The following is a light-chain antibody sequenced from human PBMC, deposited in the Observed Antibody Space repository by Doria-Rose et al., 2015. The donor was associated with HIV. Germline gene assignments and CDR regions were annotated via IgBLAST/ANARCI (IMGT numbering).Light chain of an antibody. Sequence: EIVLTQSPGTLSLSPGERATLSCRASQSFSSAYLAWYQQKPGQAASSIIYDGHTRATGIPDRFSASGSGTDFTLTINRLEPEDFALYYCHQYGASWTFGQGTKLE. V-gene: IGKV3-20*01. CDR1: QSFSSAY. CDR2: DGH. J-gene: IGKJ1*01. CDR3: HQYGASWT.